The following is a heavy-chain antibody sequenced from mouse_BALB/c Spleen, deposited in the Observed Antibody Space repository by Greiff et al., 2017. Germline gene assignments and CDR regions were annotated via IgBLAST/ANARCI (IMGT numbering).Heavy chain of an antibody. CDR2: ISDGGSYT. J-gene: IGHJ3*01. V-gene: IGHV5-4*02. CDR1: GFTFSDYY. Sequence: EVHLVESGGGLVKPGGSLKLSCAASGFTFSDYYMYWVRQTPEKRLEWVATISDGGSYTYYPDSVKGRFTISRDNAKNNLYLQMSSLKSEDTAMYYCAREGVAWFAYWGQGTLVTVSA. CDR3: AREGVAWFAY.